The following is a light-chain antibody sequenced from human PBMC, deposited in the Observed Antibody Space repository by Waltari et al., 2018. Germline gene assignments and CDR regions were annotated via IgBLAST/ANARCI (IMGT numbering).Light chain of an antibody. CDR2: AAS. Sequence: EIVLTQSPGTLSLSPGERATLSCRASQSVRSSYLAWFQQKPGQAPRLLISAASSRATGIPDRFSGSGSGTDFTLTISRLEPEDFAVYYCQQYYITPPTFGQGTKVEIK. V-gene: IGKV3-20*01. CDR1: QSVRSSY. J-gene: IGKJ1*01. CDR3: QQYYITPPT.